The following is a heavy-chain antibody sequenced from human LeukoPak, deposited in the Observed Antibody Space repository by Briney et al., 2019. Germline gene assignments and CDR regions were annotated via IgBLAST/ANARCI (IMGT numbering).Heavy chain of an antibody. Sequence: SETLXLTCTVSGGSIDSRSYYRGWIRQPPGKGLEWIGSIYSSGSTYYNPSLKSRVTISVDTSKNQFSLKLSSVTAADTAVYYCARQKILRYFDWLPPPYGMDVWGQGTTVTVSS. V-gene: IGHV4-39*07. J-gene: IGHJ6*02. CDR1: GGSIDSRSYY. CDR3: ARQKILRYFDWLPPPYGMDV. D-gene: IGHD3-9*01. CDR2: IYSSGST.